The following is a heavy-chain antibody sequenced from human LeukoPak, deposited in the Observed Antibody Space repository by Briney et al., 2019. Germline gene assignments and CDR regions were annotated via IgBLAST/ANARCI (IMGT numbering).Heavy chain of an antibody. V-gene: IGHV1-2*02. CDR2: INPNSGGT. Sequence: GASVKVSCKASGYTFTGYYMHWVRQAPGQGLEWMGWINPNSGGTNYAQKFQGRATMTRDTSISTAYMDLRSLRSDDTAVYYCARDLRYSSGWSASGMDVWGKGTTVTISS. J-gene: IGHJ6*03. CDR1: GYTFTGYY. CDR3: ARDLRYSSGWSASGMDV. D-gene: IGHD6-19*01.